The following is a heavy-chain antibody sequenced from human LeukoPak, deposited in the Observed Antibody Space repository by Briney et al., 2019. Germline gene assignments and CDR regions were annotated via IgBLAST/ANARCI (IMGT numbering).Heavy chain of an antibody. CDR1: GGSISSYY. D-gene: IGHD6-19*01. V-gene: IGHV4-4*07. Sequence: SETLSLTCTVSGGSISSYYWSWIRQPAGKGLEWIGRIYTSGSTNYNPSLKSRVTISLDTSENQFSLKLSSVTAADTAVYYCARDLYSSGWGYFDYWGQGTLVTVSS. CDR2: IYTSGST. J-gene: IGHJ4*02. CDR3: ARDLYSSGWGYFDY.